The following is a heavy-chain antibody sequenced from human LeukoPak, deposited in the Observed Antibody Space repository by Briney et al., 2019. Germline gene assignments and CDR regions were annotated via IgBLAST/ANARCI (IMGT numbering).Heavy chain of an antibody. V-gene: IGHV3-74*01. CDR1: TFTFSNYW. D-gene: IGHD6-13*01. Sequence: GGSLRLSCAASTFTFSNYWMHWVRQARGKGLVWVSRINIDGRSISYADSVKGRFTISRDNAKNTLYLQMNSLRAEDTAVYYCARVPATGTAFDDWGQGTLVTVSS. CDR3: ARVPATGTAFDD. J-gene: IGHJ4*02. CDR2: INIDGRSI.